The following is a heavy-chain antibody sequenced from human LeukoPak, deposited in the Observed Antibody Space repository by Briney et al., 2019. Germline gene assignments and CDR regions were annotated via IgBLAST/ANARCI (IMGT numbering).Heavy chain of an antibody. D-gene: IGHD4-17*01. CDR1: GDSISSNDYY. CDR2: IYYSGST. J-gene: IGHJ4*02. CDR3: ARSDDYGDSKNY. V-gene: IGHV4-39*07. Sequence: SETLSLTCTVSGDSISSNDYYWGWIRQAPGKGLEWIGGIYYSGSTYYNSSLKSRVTISVDTSKNQFSLKLSSVTAADTAVYYCARSDDYGDSKNYWGQGTLVTVSS.